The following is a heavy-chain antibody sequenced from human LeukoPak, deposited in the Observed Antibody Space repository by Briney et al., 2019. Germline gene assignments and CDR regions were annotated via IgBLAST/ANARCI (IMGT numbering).Heavy chain of an antibody. D-gene: IGHD6-19*01. J-gene: IGHJ4*02. CDR2: ISSSSSYI. CDR3: ARAVIAVAGRCFDY. V-gene: IGHV3-21*01. CDR1: GFTFSSYS. Sequence: GGSLRLSCAASGFTFSSYSMNWVRQAPGKGLEWVSSISSSSSYIYYADSVKGRFTISRDNAKNSLYLQMDSLRAEDTAVYYCARAVIAVAGRCFDYWGQGALVTVSS.